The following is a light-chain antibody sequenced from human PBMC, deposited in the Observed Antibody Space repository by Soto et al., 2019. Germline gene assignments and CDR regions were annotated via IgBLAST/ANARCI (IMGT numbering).Light chain of an antibody. Sequence: EIVLTQSPATLSLSPGERATLSCWASQSVGSNLAWFQQKPGQAPRLLIYDASDRAAGIPARFSGSGSGTDFTLTISSLEPEYYAVYYCQQRSNWPPVYTFGPGTKLEIK. V-gene: IGKV3-11*01. CDR1: QSVGSN. CDR2: DAS. J-gene: IGKJ2*01. CDR3: QQRSNWPPVYT.